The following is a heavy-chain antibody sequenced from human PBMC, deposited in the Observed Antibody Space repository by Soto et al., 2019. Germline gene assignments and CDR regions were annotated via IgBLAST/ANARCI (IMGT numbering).Heavy chain of an antibody. Sequence: SETLSLTCTVSGGSISNYYCTWIRQPPGKGLEWIGYIYYSGSTNYNPSLKSRVTISVDTSKNQFSLKLSSVTAADTAVYYCARLYPPLSGRRWLDYLGQGTLVTVSS. D-gene: IGHD6-19*01. CDR1: GGSISNYY. V-gene: IGHV4-59*12. CDR2: IYYSGST. CDR3: ARLYPPLSGRRWLDY. J-gene: IGHJ4*02.